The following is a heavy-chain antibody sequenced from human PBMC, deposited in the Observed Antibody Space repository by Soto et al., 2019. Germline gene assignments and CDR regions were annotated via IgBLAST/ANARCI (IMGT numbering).Heavy chain of an antibody. V-gene: IGHV3-74*01. Sequence: GGSLRLSCAASGFAFSSCWMHWVRQAPGKGLVWVSRIDSDGISTNYADSVKGRFTISRDNAKNMLYLQMNSLRAEDTAVYYRETHTTYSYDCSAYSWGQGTLVTVSS. D-gene: IGHD3-22*01. CDR3: ETHTTYSYDCSAYS. CDR1: GFAFSSCW. J-gene: IGHJ4*02. CDR2: IDSDGIST.